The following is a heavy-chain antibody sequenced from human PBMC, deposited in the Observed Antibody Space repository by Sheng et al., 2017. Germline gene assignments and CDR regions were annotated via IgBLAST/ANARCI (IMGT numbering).Heavy chain of an antibody. D-gene: IGHD6-13*01. J-gene: IGHJ6*02. Sequence: QVQLVQSGAEVKKPGSSVKVSCKASGDTFRSYVIAWVRQAPGQRLEWMGRIVVTLQKTHYAEKFQGRVAISADEGTNTAYMELISLTSDDTAVYYCAKDRERQPYYGMDVWGQGTTVTVSS. CDR1: GDTFRSYV. CDR2: IVVTLQKT. CDR3: AKDRERQPYYGMDV. V-gene: IGHV1-69*11.